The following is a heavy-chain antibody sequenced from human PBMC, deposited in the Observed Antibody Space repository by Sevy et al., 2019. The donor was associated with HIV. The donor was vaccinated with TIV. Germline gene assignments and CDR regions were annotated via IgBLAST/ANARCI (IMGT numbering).Heavy chain of an antibody. CDR1: GYTFTDYY. J-gene: IGHJ4*02. V-gene: IGHV1-2*02. CDR2: INPKSGVT. CDR3: ARGRVMFDS. Sequence: ASVKVSCKASGYTFTDYYLHWLRQAPGQGLEWVGYINPKSGVTNYPRKFRGRVTVTADTSLGTVYMEVRSLRSDDTALYYCARGRVMFDSWGQSTLVTVSS.